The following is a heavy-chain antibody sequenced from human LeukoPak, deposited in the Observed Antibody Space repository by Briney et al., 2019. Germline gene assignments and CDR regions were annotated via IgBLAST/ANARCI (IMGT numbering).Heavy chain of an antibody. Sequence: ASVKVSCKASGYTFTSYDINWVRQATGQGLEWMGWINPNSGNTGYAQKFQGRVTMTRNTSISTAYMELSSLRSEDTAVYYCARGSVRDIVVVPAAAHAFDIWGQGTMVTVSS. J-gene: IGHJ3*02. CDR2: INPNSGNT. V-gene: IGHV1-8*01. CDR3: ARGSVRDIVVVPAAAHAFDI. CDR1: GYTFTSYD. D-gene: IGHD2-2*01.